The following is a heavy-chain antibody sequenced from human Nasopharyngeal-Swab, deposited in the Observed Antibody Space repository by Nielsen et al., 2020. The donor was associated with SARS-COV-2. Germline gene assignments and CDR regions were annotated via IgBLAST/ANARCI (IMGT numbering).Heavy chain of an antibody. Sequence: ASVKVSCKASGYTFISYYIQWVRQAPGEGLEWMGVISTNGGGAKYAQKFQGRVTMTSDASTSTVYMELSSLRSEDTAVYYCARGIGYHEFWSGYIDYWGQGTLVTVSS. D-gene: IGHD3-3*01. CDR2: ISTNGGGA. V-gene: IGHV1-46*01. CDR3: ARGIGYHEFWSGYIDY. J-gene: IGHJ4*02. CDR1: GYTFISYY.